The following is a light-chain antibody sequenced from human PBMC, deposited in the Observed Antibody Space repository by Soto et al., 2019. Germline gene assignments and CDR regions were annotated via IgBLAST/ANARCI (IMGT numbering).Light chain of an antibody. V-gene: IGKV1-39*01. CDR1: QSISSY. CDR2: AAS. Sequence: DIQMTQSPSSLSASVGDRVTITCRASQSISSYLNWYQQKPGKAPKLLIYAASSLQSGVPSRFSGSGSGTDFTLTISSLQPEDFATYDCQQIYSTPLTFGQGPKLEIK. CDR3: QQIYSTPLT. J-gene: IGKJ2*01.